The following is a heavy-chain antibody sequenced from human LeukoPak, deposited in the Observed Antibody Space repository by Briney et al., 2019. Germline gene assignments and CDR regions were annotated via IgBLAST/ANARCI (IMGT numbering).Heavy chain of an antibody. CDR1: GGSISSSSYY. J-gene: IGHJ5*02. D-gene: IGHD4-17*01. Sequence: SETLSLTCTVSGGSISSSSYYWGWIRQPPGKGLEWIGSIYYSGSTYYNPSLKSRVTISVDTSKNQFSLKLSSVTAADTAVYYCARVRATVTTDWFDPWGQGTLVTVSS. V-gene: IGHV4-39*07. CDR2: IYYSGST. CDR3: ARVRATVTTDWFDP.